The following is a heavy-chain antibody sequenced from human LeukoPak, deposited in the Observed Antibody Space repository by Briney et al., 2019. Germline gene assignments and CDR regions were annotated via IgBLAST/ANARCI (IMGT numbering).Heavy chain of an antibody. Sequence: PSETLSLTCIVSGGSISSNSYYWGWIRQPPGKGLEWIGSIYYSGSTYYNPSLKSRVTISVDTSKNQFSLKLSSVTAADTAVYYCARDRPNRHYYDSSGDAFDIWGQGTMVTVSS. D-gene: IGHD3-22*01. J-gene: IGHJ3*02. CDR3: ARDRPNRHYYDSSGDAFDI. V-gene: IGHV4-39*07. CDR1: GGSISSNSYY. CDR2: IYYSGST.